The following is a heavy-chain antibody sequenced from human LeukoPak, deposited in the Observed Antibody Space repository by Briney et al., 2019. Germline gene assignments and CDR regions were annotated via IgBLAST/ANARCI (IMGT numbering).Heavy chain of an antibody. J-gene: IGHJ4*02. CDR2: ISYSGSNT. CDR3: VREDYGGNSVFDS. D-gene: IGHD4-23*01. CDR1: GFSFSTYT. V-gene: IGHV3-21*01. Sequence: GGSLRLSCAASGFSFSTYTMNWVRQAPGQGLEWVSSISYSGSNTHYADSVKGRFTISRDNAKNSLFLQMNSLRADDAAVYYCVREDYGGNSVFDSWGQGTLVTVSS.